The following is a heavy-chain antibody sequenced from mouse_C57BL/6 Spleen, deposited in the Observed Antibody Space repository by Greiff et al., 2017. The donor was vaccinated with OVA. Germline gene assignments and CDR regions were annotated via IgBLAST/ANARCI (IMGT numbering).Heavy chain of an antibody. CDR2: LNPSSGYT. CDR1: GYTFTSYW. CDR3: ALLQRFSDY. V-gene: IGHV1-7*01. Sequence: QVQLQQSGAELAKPGASVKLSCKASGYTFTSYWMHWVKQRPGQGLEWIGYLNPSSGYTKYNQTFTDKATLTADKSSSTAYIQLSSLTYEDSAVYYCALLQRFSDYWGQGTTLTVSS. D-gene: IGHD1-1*01. J-gene: IGHJ2*01.